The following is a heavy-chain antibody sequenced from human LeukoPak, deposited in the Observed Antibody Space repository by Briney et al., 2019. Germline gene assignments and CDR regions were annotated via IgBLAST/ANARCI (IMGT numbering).Heavy chain of an antibody. V-gene: IGHV4-59*01. J-gene: IGHJ5*01. Sequence: NPSETLSLTCTVSGGSISGYYWSWLRQPPGKGVEWIGFIHYTGSTHYNPSLKSRVTISIDTSNNQLALRLTSVTAADTAVYYCARKGEHYYDSGKLWPAWFDSWGQGTLVTVSS. CDR3: ARKGEHYYDSGKLWPAWFDS. CDR1: GGSISGYY. CDR2: IHYTGST. D-gene: IGHD3-10*01.